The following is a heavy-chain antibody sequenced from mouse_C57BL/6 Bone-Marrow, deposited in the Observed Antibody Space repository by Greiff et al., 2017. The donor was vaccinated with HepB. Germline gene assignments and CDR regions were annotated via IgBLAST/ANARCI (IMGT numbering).Heavy chain of an antibody. V-gene: IGHV5-16*01. D-gene: IGHD1-1*01. J-gene: IGHJ4*01. CDR3: ARDIDGSSYGYAMDY. CDR2: INYDGSST. CDR1: GFTFSDYY. Sequence: EVKLVESEGGLVQPGSSMKLSCTASGFTFSDYYMAWVRQVPEKGLEWVANINYDGSSTYYLDSLKSRFIISRDNAKNILYLQMSSLKSEDTATYYCARDIDGSSYGYAMDYWGQGTSVTVSS.